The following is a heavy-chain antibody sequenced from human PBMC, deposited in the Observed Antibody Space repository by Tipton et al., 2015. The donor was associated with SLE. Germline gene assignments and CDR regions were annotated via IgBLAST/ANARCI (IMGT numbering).Heavy chain of an antibody. J-gene: IGHJ4*02. D-gene: IGHD2-2*01. CDR3: ARVPSVVVPAALFDY. Sequence: TLSLTCTVSGGSISSSSYYWGWIRQPPGKGLEWIGSIYYSGSTYYNPSLKSRVTISVDTSKNQFSLKLSSVTAADTAVYNCARVPSVVVPAALFDYWGQGTLVTVSS. CDR2: IYYSGST. CDR1: GGSISSSSYY. V-gene: IGHV4-39*07.